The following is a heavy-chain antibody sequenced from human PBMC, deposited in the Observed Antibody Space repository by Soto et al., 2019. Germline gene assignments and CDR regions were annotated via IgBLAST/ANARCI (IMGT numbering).Heavy chain of an antibody. V-gene: IGHV1-18*01. J-gene: IGHJ1*01. Sequence: ASVKVSCKASRCTFSSYGISWVRQAPGQGLEWMGWISAYNGKTNYAQKLQGRVTMTTDTSTSTAYMELRSLRSDDTAVYYCARALGPTSWGGSGAAYFQHWGQGTLVTVSS. CDR2: ISAYNGKT. D-gene: IGHD1-26*01. CDR1: RCTFSSYG. CDR3: ARALGPTSWGGSGAAYFQH.